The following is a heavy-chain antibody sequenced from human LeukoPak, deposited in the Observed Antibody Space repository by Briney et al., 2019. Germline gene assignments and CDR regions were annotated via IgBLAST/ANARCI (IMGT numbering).Heavy chain of an antibody. CDR1: GGSISSSSYY. Sequence: SETLSLTCTVSGGSISSSSYYWGWIRQPPGKGLQWIGNIYYSGSTYYNPSVKSRVTISVDTSKNQFSLKLSSVTAADTAVYYCARRSSDQHHDAYDIWGQGTMVTVSS. V-gene: IGHV4-39*01. CDR2: IYYSGST. D-gene: IGHD6-19*01. CDR3: ARRSSDQHHDAYDI. J-gene: IGHJ3*02.